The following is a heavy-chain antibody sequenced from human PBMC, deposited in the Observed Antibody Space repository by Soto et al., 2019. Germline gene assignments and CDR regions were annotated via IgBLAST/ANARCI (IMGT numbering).Heavy chain of an antibody. J-gene: IGHJ6*02. CDR3: ARDGCSSTSCYVDYYYGMDV. CDR1: GYTFTTYD. Sequence: SVKVSCKASGYTFTTYDISWVRQAPGQGLEWMGGIIPIFGTANYAQKFQGRVTITADESTSTAYMELSSLRSEDTAVYYCARDGCSSTSCYVDYYYGMDVWGQGTTVTVSS. V-gene: IGHV1-69*13. CDR2: IIPIFGTA. D-gene: IGHD2-2*01.